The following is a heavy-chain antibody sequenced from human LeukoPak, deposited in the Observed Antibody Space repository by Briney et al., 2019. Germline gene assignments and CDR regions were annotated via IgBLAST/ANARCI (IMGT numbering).Heavy chain of an antibody. Sequence: SETLSLTCSVSGGPMSPYYWSWIRQPPGKGLEWIGYIYYSGSTNYNPSLKSRVTISVDTSKNQFSLKLSSVTAADTAVYYCASHSSSWYKPYYYYGMDVWGQGTTVTVSS. V-gene: IGHV4-59*01. CDR3: ASHSSSWYKPYYYYGMDV. D-gene: IGHD6-13*01. J-gene: IGHJ6*02. CDR1: GGPMSPYY. CDR2: IYYSGST.